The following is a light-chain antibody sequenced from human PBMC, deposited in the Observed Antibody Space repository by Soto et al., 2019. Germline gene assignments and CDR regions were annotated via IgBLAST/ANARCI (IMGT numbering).Light chain of an antibody. V-gene: IGLV3-21*04. J-gene: IGLJ2*01. CDR2: YDS. CDR1: NIGSKS. CDR3: WVLDSSSDREVV. Sequence: SYELTQPPSVSVAPGKTARITCGGNNIGSKSVHWYQQKPGQAPVLVIYYDSDRPSGIPERFSGSNSGNTATVTISRVEAGDEDDYSSWVLDSSSDREVVFGGGPKATVL.